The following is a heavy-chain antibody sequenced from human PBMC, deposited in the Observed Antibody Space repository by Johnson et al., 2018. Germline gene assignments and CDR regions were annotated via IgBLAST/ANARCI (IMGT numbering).Heavy chain of an antibody. D-gene: IGHD1-26*01. V-gene: IGHV3-30*03. Sequence: QVQLVESGGGVVQPGRSLRLSCAASGFTFSSYGMHWVRQAPGKGLEWVAVISYDGSNKYYADSVKGRFTISRDNSKNTLYLQMNSLRAEDTAVYYCARAVEATRNAFHIWGQGTMVTVSS. CDR1: GFTFSSYG. J-gene: IGHJ3*02. CDR2: ISYDGSNK. CDR3: ARAVEATRNAFHI.